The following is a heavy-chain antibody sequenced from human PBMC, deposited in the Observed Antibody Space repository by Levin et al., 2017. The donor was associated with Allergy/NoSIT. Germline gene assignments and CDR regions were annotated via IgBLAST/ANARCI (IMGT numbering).Heavy chain of an antibody. D-gene: IGHD3-9*01. V-gene: IGHV3-21*06. CDR2: ITRRSTYI. J-gene: IGHJ6*02. CDR3: ARGLKILTTGSLYHNAMDA. Sequence: GESLKISCAASTFVFSDYTMNWVRQAPGKGLEWVASITRRSTYIYYADSVKGRFTISRDNAENSVSLQMNSLRAEDTAVYYCARGLKILTTGSLYHNAMDAWGRGTTVTVSS. CDR1: TFVFSDYT.